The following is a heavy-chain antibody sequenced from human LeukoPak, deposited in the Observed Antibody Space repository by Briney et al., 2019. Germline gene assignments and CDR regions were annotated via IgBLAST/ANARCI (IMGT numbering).Heavy chain of an antibody. J-gene: IGHJ4*02. V-gene: IGHV4-4*07. D-gene: IGHD3-16*01. CDR1: AGSISSYY. CDR2: IYTSGST. CDR3: ARVGGGGASDY. Sequence: PSETLSLTCTASAGSISSYYWSWVRQPAGKGLEWIGRIYTSGSTNYNPSLKSRVTMSVDTSKNQFSLKLSSVTATDTAVYYCARVGGGGASDYWGQGTLVTVSS.